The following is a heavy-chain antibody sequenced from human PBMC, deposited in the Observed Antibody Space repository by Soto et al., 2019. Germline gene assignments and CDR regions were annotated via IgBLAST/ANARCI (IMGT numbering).Heavy chain of an antibody. CDR3: ARVIGWLQYKTPKSKILGY. J-gene: IGHJ4*02. V-gene: IGHV1-8*01. CDR1: GYTFTSYD. Sequence: QVQLVQSGAEVKKPGASVKVSCKASGYTFTSYDINWVRQATGQGLEWMGWMNPNSGNTGYAQKFQGRVTMTRNTSISTAYIELSSLRSEDTAVYYCARVIGWLQYKTPKSKILGYWGQGTLVTVSS. D-gene: IGHD5-12*01. CDR2: MNPNSGNT.